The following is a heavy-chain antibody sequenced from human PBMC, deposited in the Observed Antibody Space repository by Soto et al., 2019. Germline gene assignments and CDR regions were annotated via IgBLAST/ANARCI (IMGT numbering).Heavy chain of an antibody. D-gene: IGHD2-2*01. CDR1: GFTFDDYA. CDR2: ISWNSGSI. Sequence: EVQLVESGGGLVRPGRSLRLSCAASGFTFDDYAMHWVRQAPGKGLEWVSGISWNSGSIGYADSVKGRFTISRDNAKNSLYLQMNSLRAEDTALYYCAKEVPAAAIAPKAGAFDIWGQGTMVTVSS. CDR3: AKEVPAAAIAPKAGAFDI. J-gene: IGHJ3*02. V-gene: IGHV3-9*01.